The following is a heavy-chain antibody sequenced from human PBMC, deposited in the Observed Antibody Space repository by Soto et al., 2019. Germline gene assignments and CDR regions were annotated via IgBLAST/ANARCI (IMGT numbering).Heavy chain of an antibody. CDR3: ATYYDFWSGYSRGAFDI. CDR2: IYYSGST. V-gene: IGHV4-59*01. D-gene: IGHD3-3*01. J-gene: IGHJ3*02. Sequence: SETLSLTCTVSGGSISSYYWSWIRQPPGKGLEWIGYIYYSGSTNYNPSLKSRVTISVDTSKNQFSLKLSSVTAADTAVYYCATYYDFWSGYSRGAFDIWGQGTMVTVSS. CDR1: GGSISSYY.